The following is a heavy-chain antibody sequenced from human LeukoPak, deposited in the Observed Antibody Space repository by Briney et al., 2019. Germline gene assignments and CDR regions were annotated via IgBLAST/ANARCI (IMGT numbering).Heavy chain of an antibody. D-gene: IGHD3-9*01. CDR2: IYYSGST. Sequence: SQTLSLTCTVSGGSISGGDYYWSWIRQPPGKGLEWIGYIYYSGSTYYNPSLKSRVTISVDTSKNQFSLELSSVTAADTAVYYCASAKYYDILTGPLDYWGQGTLVTVSS. CDR3: ASAKYYDILTGPLDY. J-gene: IGHJ4*02. V-gene: IGHV4-30-4*01. CDR1: GGSISGGDYY.